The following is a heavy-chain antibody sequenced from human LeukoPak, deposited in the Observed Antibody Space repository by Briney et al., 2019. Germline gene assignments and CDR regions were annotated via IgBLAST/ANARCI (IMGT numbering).Heavy chain of an antibody. Sequence: GGSLRLSCAASGFTFSSYAMSWVRQAPGKGLEWVSAISGSGGSTYYADSVKGRLTISRDNSKNTLYLQMNSLRAEDTAVYYCAKDRLMETADNWFDPWGQGTLVTVSS. CDR1: GFTFSSYA. V-gene: IGHV3-23*01. D-gene: IGHD3-16*01. CDR2: ISGSGGST. CDR3: AKDRLMETADNWFDP. J-gene: IGHJ5*02.